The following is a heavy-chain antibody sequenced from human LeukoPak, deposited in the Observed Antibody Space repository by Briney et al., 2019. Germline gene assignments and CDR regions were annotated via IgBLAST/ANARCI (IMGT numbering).Heavy chain of an antibody. Sequence: GGSLRLSCAASGFTFSSYGMHWVRQAPGKGLEWVAVIWYDGSNKYYADSVKGRFTISRDNSKNTLYLQMNSLRAEDTAVYYCATTRASYYGMDVWGQGTTVTVSS. CDR3: ATTRASYYGMDV. D-gene: IGHD1-26*01. J-gene: IGHJ6*02. CDR2: IWYDGSNK. CDR1: GFTFSSYG. V-gene: IGHV3-33*01.